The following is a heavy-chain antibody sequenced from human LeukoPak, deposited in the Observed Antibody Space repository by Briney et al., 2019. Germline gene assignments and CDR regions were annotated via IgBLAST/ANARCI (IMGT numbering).Heavy chain of an antibody. Sequence: ASVKVSCKASGYTFTDNYMHWVRQAPGQGLECMGWINPNSGGTNYAQEFRGRVTMTRDTSISTAYMELSRLTFDDTAIYYCAREGCSGGSCYATVDYWGQGTLVTVSS. J-gene: IGHJ4*02. CDR1: GYTFTDNY. CDR2: INPNSGGT. D-gene: IGHD2-15*01. V-gene: IGHV1-2*02. CDR3: AREGCSGGSCYATVDY.